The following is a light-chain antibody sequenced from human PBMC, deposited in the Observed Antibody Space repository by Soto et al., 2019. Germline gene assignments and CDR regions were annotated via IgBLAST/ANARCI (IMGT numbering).Light chain of an antibody. CDR1: ERVSGN. CDR2: DTA. J-gene: IGKJ5*01. CDR3: QQYSKWPT. Sequence: EIVMTQSPVTLSVSLGERATLSCRASERVSGNLAWYQQKPGQAPRLLIYDTASRATAIPARFSGSGSGTEFTLTISSLQSEDFAVYYCQQYSKWPTFGQGTRLEIK. V-gene: IGKV3D-15*01.